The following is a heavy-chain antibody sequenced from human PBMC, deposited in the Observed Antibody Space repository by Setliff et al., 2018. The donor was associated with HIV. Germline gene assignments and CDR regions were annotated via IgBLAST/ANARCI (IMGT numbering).Heavy chain of an antibody. CDR3: ARRIQLRDSSGRSCWTFDI. CDR2: FDPSGGT. D-gene: IGHD2-15*01. CDR1: GDSVRSSRYY. J-gene: IGHJ3*02. V-gene: IGHV4-61*02. Sequence: PSETLSLTCTVSGDSVRSSRYYWSWIRQPAGMGLEWIGRFDPSGGTDYNPSLKSRVTISKDTSKNQLSLKLSSVTAADTAVYYCARRIQLRDSSGRSCWTFDIWGQGTMVT.